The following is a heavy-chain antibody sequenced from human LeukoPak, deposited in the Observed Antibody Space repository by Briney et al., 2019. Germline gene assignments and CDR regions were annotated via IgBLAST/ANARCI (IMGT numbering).Heavy chain of an antibody. CDR1: GGSISSYY. Sequence: PSETLSLTCSVSGGSISSYYWSWIRQPPGKGLEWIGYIYYSGSTSYNPSLKTRVTISVDTSKNQFSLKLSSVTAADTAVYYCARLGRGGISDYFDYWGQGTLVTVST. J-gene: IGHJ4*02. D-gene: IGHD1-14*01. V-gene: IGHV4-59*08. CDR3: ARLGRGGISDYFDY. CDR2: IYYSGST.